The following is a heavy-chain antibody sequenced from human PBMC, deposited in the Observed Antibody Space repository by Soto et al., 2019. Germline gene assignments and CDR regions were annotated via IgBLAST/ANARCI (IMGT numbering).Heavy chain of an antibody. CDR1: GFTFSSYG. J-gene: IGHJ4*02. V-gene: IGHV3-30*18. CDR2: ISYDGSNK. Sequence: LRLSFAASGFTFSSYGMHWVRQAPGKGLEWVAVISYDGSNKYYADSVKGRFTISRDNSKNTLYLQMNSLRAEDTAVYYCAKAPKTSGWYSFEYWGQGTLVIVSS. CDR3: AKAPKTSGWYSFEY. D-gene: IGHD6-19*01.